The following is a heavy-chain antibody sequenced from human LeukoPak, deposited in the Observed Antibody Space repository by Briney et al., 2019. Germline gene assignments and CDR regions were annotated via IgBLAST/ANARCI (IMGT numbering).Heavy chain of an antibody. CDR1: GYAFTNYY. CDR2: INPTGTST. D-gene: IGHD2-8*02. V-gene: IGHV1-46*01. CDR3: AREESGGYFDY. Sequence: ASVKVSCKASGYAFTNYYMHWVRQAPGQGLEWMGLINPTGTSTNYAQKFRGRVTMTRDTSTTTVYMELSSLRSEDTAVYYCAREESGGYFDYWGQGTLVTVSS. J-gene: IGHJ4*02.